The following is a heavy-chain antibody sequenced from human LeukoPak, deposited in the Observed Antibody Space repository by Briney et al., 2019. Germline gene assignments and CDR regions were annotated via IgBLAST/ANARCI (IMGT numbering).Heavy chain of an antibody. CDR3: AREPRYGSGSYYLYYYGMDV. CDR2: ISYDGSNK. CDR1: GFTFSSYA. V-gene: IGHV3-30-3*01. J-gene: IGHJ6*02. D-gene: IGHD3-10*01. Sequence: PGGSLRLSCAASGFTFSSYAMHWVRQAPGKGLEWVAVISYDGSNKYYADSVKGRFTISRDNSKNTLYLQMNSLRAEDTAVYYCAREPRYGSGSYYLYYYGMDVWGQGTTVTVSS.